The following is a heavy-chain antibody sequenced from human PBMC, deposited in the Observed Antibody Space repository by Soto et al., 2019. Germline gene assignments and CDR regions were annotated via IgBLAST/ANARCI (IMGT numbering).Heavy chain of an antibody. D-gene: IGHD2-2*01. CDR3: ARHCSSTSCYNWFDP. V-gene: IGHV5-10-1*01. J-gene: IGHJ5*02. CDR2: IDPSDSYT. CDR1: GYSFTSYW. Sequence: GESLKISCQGSGYSFTSYWISWVRQMPGKGLEWMGRIDPSDSYTNYSPSFQGHVTISADKSISTAYLQWSSLKASDTAMYYCARHCSSTSCYNWFDPWGQGTLVTVSS.